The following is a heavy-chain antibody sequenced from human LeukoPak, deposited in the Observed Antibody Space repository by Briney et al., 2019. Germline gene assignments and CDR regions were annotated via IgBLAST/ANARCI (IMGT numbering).Heavy chain of an antibody. D-gene: IGHD2-2*01. J-gene: IGHJ4*02. CDR1: GYTFTSYG. V-gene: IGHV1-18*01. CDR3: ARFLMSIVVVPAANELCFDY. CDR2: ISAYNGNT. Sequence: ASVKVSCKASGYTFTSYGISWVRQAPGQGLEWMGWISAYNGNTNYAQKLQGRVTMTTDTSTSTAYMELRSLRSDGTAAYYCARFLMSIVVVPAANELCFDYWGQGTLVTVSS.